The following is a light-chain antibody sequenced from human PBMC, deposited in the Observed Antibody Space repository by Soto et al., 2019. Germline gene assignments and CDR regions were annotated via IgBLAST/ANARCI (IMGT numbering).Light chain of an antibody. Sequence: QSVLTQPPSASGAPGQRVTISCTGSSSNIGAGYDVHWYQQLPGTAPKLLIYGNSNRPSGVPDRFSGSQSGTSASLAITGLQDEEEADYYCRFYDSSLIAVVSGGGTKLTVL. CDR3: RFYDSSLIAVV. J-gene: IGLJ2*01. CDR2: GNS. CDR1: SSNIGAGYD. V-gene: IGLV1-40*01.